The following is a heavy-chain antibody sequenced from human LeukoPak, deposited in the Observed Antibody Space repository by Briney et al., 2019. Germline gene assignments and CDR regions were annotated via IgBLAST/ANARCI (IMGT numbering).Heavy chain of an antibody. V-gene: IGHV3-53*01. D-gene: IGHD1-1*01. CDR2: IYSGGTT. Sequence: GGSLRLSCAVSGFTVSGNYMSWVRQAPGKGLEWVSLIYSGGTTYYADSVKGRFTISRDNSKNTLYLQMNSLRAEDTAVYYCARGPDVGTFDYWGQGTLVTVSS. J-gene: IGHJ4*02. CDR1: GFTVSGNY. CDR3: ARGPDVGTFDY.